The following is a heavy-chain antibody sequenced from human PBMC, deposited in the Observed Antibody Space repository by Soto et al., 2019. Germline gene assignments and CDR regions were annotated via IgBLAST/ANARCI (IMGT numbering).Heavy chain of an antibody. Sequence: PSETLSLTCAVYGGSFSGYYWSWIRQPPGKGLEWIGEINHSGSTNYNPSLKSRVTISVDTSKNQFSLKLSSVTAEDTAVYYCAKGTTYYYDSSGYCIDYWGQGTLVTVSS. D-gene: IGHD3-22*01. J-gene: IGHJ4*02. CDR2: INHSGST. CDR1: GGSFSGYY. V-gene: IGHV4-34*01. CDR3: AKGTTYYYDSSGYCIDY.